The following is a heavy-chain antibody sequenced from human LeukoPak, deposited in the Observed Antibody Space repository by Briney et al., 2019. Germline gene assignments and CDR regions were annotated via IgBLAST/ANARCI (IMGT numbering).Heavy chain of an antibody. CDR1: GFTFSSYG. V-gene: IGHV3-30*18. CDR3: AKDVWFGELSWWFDP. Sequence: EPGGSLRLSCAASGFTFSSYGMHWVRQAPGKGLEWVAVISYDGSNKYYADSVKGRFTISRDNSKNTLYLQMNSLRAEDTAVYYCAKDVWFGELSWWFDPWGQGTLVTVSS. J-gene: IGHJ5*02. CDR2: ISYDGSNK. D-gene: IGHD3-10*01.